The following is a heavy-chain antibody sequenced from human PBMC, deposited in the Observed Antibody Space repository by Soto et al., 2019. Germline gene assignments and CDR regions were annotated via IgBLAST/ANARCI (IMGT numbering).Heavy chain of an antibody. CDR2: ISYDGSNK. D-gene: IGHD2-8*01. J-gene: IGHJ6*02. Sequence: GGSLRLSCAASGFTFSSYGMHWVRQAPGKGLEWVAVISYDGSNKYYADSVKGRFTISRDNSKNTLYLQMNSLRAEDTAVYYCAKDGRRCTNGVCPRRVGYYYCGMDVWGQGTTVTVSS. V-gene: IGHV3-30*18. CDR1: GFTFSSYG. CDR3: AKDGRRCTNGVCPRRVGYYYCGMDV.